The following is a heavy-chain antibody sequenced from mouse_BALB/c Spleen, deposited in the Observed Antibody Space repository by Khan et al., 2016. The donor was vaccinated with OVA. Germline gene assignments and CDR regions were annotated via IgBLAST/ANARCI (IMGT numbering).Heavy chain of an antibody. J-gene: IGHJ3*01. V-gene: IGHV3-6*02. CDR1: GYSITSGYF. CDR3: SRGCGSDPSWFAY. Sequence: EVQLQESGPGLVKPSQSLSLTCSVTGYSITSGYFWNWMRQFPGNKLEWMGYIRYDGNSNYNPTLKNRISITRDTSKNQTFLKLNSVTPEDTATSCCSRGCGSDPSWFAYWGQGTLVTVSA. D-gene: IGHD3-1*01. CDR2: IRYDGNS.